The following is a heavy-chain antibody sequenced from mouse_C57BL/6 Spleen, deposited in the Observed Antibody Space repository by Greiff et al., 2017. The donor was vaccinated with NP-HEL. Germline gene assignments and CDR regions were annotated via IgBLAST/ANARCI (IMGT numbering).Heavy chain of an antibody. J-gene: IGHJ2*01. CDR2: IDPENGAT. V-gene: IGHV14-4*01. D-gene: IGHD1-1*01. CDR1: GFNIQDDY. Sequence: VQLQQSGAELVRPGASVKLSCTASGFNIQDDYMHWVKQTPEQGLEWIGWIDPENGATESASKLQGKSTITADTSSNTAYLQLSSLTSEDTAVYYCTTSDYGSPFDYWGQGTTLTVSS. CDR3: TTSDYGSPFDY.